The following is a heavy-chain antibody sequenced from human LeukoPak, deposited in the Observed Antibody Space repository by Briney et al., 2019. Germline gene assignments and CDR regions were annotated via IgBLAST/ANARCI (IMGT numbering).Heavy chain of an antibody. CDR3: ARVGDSDAFDI. CDR2: INPNSGGT. CDR1: GYTFTSYD. V-gene: IGHV1-2*02. Sequence: ASVKVSCKASGYTFTSYDINWVRQATGQGLEWMGWINPNSGGTNYAQKFQGRVTMTRDTSISTAYMELSRLRSDDTAVYYCARVGDSDAFDIWGQGTMVTVSS. J-gene: IGHJ3*02. D-gene: IGHD2-21*02.